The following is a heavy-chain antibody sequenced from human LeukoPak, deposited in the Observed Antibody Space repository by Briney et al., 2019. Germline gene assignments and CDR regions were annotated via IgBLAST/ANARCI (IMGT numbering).Heavy chain of an antibody. Sequence: GGSLRLACAASGFTFSSYWMSWVRQAPGKGLEWVANIKKDGSEKYYVDSVKGRFTISRDNAKNSLYLQMNSLRAEDTAVFYCAKDRVIAGAGEIDFWGQGTLVTVSS. J-gene: IGHJ4*02. CDR2: IKKDGSEK. V-gene: IGHV3-7*01. CDR1: GFTFSSYW. D-gene: IGHD6-13*01. CDR3: AKDRVIAGAGEIDF.